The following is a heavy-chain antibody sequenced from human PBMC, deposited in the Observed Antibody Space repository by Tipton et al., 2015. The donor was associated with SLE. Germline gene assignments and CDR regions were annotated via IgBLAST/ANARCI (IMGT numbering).Heavy chain of an antibody. V-gene: IGHV4-4*07. CDR3: ARDWGGEALDF. CDR1: GGSISSYY. CDR2: IYTGGRT. D-gene: IGHD2-21*01. Sequence: TLSLTCTVSGGSISSYYWSWIRQPAGEGPEWIGRIYTGGRTIHNPSLNSRVTMSLDTSKSQFSLKLTSVTAADTAVYYCARDWGGEALDFWGQGTLVTVSS. J-gene: IGHJ4*02.